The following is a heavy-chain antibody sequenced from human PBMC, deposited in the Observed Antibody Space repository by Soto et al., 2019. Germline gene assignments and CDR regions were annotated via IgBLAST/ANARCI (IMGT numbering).Heavy chain of an antibody. CDR1: GDTVSSNRAA. V-gene: IGHV6-1*01. CDR2: TYYRTRWYN. J-gene: IGHJ6*02. CDR3: AAATRGYLDYGLDV. D-gene: IGHD5-12*01. Sequence: SQTLSLTCAISGDTVSSNRAAWNCIRQSPSRGLEWLGRTYYRTRWYNDYAVSVKGRITINPDPSRNQFSLQLNSVTPEDTAVYYCAAATRGYLDYGLDVWGQGTTVTVSS.